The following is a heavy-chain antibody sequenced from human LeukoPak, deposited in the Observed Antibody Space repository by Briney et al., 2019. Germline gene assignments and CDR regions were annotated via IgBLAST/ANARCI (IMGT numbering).Heavy chain of an antibody. CDR2: IYYSGST. D-gene: IGHD3-10*01. CDR3: ARGLDYYGSGSPLFDY. Sequence: KPSQTLSLTCTVSGGSISSGDYYWSWIRQPPGKGLEWIGYIYYSGSTYYNPSLKSRVTISVDTSKNQSSLKLSSVTAADTAVYYCARGLDYYGSGSPLFDYWGQGTLVTVSS. CDR1: GGSISSGDYY. J-gene: IGHJ4*02. V-gene: IGHV4-30-4*01.